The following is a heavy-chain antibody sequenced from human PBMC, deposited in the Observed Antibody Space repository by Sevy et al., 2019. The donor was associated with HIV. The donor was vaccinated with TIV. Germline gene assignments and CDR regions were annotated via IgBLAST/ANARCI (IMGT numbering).Heavy chain of an antibody. D-gene: IGHD2-21*01. CDR2: ISWNSGSI. J-gene: IGHJ4*02. V-gene: IGHV3-9*01. Sequence: SLKIFCAASGFTFDDYAMHWVRQAPGKGLEWVSGISWNSGSIGYADSVKGRFTISRDNAKNSLYLQMNSLRAEDTAVYYCARGPSLIVAGAAGYLDYWGQGTLVTVSS. CDR1: GFTFDDYA. CDR3: ARGPSLIVAGAAGYLDY.